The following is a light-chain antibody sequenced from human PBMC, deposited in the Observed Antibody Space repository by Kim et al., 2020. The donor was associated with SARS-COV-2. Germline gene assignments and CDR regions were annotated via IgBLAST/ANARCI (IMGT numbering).Light chain of an antibody. CDR2: GAS. Sequence: GERATLSCSASQGVSRNYLAWYQQKPGQAPRLLIYGASSRATGIPDRFSGSGSGTDFTLTITRLEPEDFAVYYCQQYSSSPATFGQGTKVDIK. CDR1: QGVSRNY. CDR3: QQYSSSPAT. V-gene: IGKV3-20*01. J-gene: IGKJ1*01.